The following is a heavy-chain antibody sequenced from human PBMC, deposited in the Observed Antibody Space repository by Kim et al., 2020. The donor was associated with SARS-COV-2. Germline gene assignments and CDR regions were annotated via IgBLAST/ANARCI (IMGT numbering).Heavy chain of an antibody. Sequence: PVKGRFTISRDDSKNTLYLQMNSLKTEDTAVYYCTAEITMVRGEGTLFDYWGQGTLVTVSS. D-gene: IGHD3-10*01. CDR3: TAEITMVRGEGTLFDY. V-gene: IGHV3-15*01. J-gene: IGHJ4*02.